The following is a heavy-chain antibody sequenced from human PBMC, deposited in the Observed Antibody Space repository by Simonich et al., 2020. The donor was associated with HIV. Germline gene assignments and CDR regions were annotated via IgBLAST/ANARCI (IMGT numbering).Heavy chain of an antibody. CDR3: ARSVAATDYFDY. CDR1: GGSFSGYY. V-gene: IGHV4-34*02. J-gene: IGHJ4*02. Sequence: QVQLQQWGAGLLKPSETLSLTCAVFGGSFSGYYWGWIRQPPGKGLEWIGSIYYSWSTYYKPSLKSRVTISVDTSKKQFSLKLSSVTAADTAVYYCARSVAATDYFDYWGQGTLVTVSS. D-gene: IGHD6-19*01. CDR2: IYYSWST.